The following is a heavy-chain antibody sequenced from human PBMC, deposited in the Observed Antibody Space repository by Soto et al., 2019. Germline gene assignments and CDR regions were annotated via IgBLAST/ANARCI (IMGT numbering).Heavy chain of an antibody. Sequence: EVQLVESGGDLVQPGGSLRLFCAASGFIFTDHYMDWVRQAPGKGLEWVARIRHKRRDYTTEYVASVRGRFTISRDDSQNSGHLQMNSLKIEDTAIYYCARASADSRYYTYFSSWGQGTTVTVSS. CDR3: ARASADSRYYTYFSS. D-gene: IGHD3-3*01. CDR2: IRHKRRDYTT. CDR1: GFIFTDHY. V-gene: IGHV3-72*01. J-gene: IGHJ3*01.